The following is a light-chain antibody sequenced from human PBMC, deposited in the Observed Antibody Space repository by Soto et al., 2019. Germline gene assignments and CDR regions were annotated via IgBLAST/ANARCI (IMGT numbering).Light chain of an antibody. J-gene: IGKJ1*01. CDR1: QNIDSY. CDR3: RQAYCTPRT. CDR2: SAS. V-gene: IGKV1-39*01. Sequence: DLQVTEPPSPLSASVGDRDTITCRTSQNIDSYLNWYQQKPGKAPRLLIYSASSLQSGVPSRFSGSGSGTDFTLTISSLQPDDFATDYCRQAYCTPRTFGQVTKGAI.